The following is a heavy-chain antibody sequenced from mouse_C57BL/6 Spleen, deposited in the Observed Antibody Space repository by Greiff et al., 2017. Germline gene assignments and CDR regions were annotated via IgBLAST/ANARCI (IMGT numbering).Heavy chain of an antibody. CDR1: GFTFSDYG. Sequence: EVQLVESGGGLVKPGGSLKLSCAASGFTFSDYGMHWVRQAPEKGLEWVAYISSGSSTIYYADTVKGRFTISRDNAKNTLFLQMTSLRSEDTALYYCARNYYYGSSVDYWGQGTTLTVSS. CDR2: ISSGSSTI. J-gene: IGHJ2*01. CDR3: ARNYYYGSSVDY. D-gene: IGHD1-1*01. V-gene: IGHV5-17*01.